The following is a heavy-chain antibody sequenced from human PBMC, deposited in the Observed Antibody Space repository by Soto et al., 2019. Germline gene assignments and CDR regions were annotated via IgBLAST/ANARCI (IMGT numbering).Heavy chain of an antibody. CDR3: AKSTNDYGDRH. CDR1: GYTFTSYD. J-gene: IGHJ4*02. Sequence: QVKLVQYGAEVKKPVASVKVSCKASGYTFTSYDINWVRQATGQGLEWMGWMNPNSGNTGYAQKCQGRVTRTRNTSIRTDYMELSSLRSEDTAVYYCAKSTNDYGDRHWGQGTLVTVSS. V-gene: IGHV1-8*01. CDR2: MNPNSGNT. D-gene: IGHD4-17*01.